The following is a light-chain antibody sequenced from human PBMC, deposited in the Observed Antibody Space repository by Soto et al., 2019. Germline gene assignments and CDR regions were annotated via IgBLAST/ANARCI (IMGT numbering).Light chain of an antibody. Sequence: EIVLTQSPGTLSLSPGERATLSCRASQSVSSSYLAWYQQKPGQAPRLLIYGASSRATGIPDRFSGSGSGTDFTLTISRLEPEDFAVYYCHQYDSSPRPFGGGTKLEIK. CDR1: QSVSSSY. J-gene: IGKJ4*01. CDR3: HQYDSSPRP. V-gene: IGKV3-20*01. CDR2: GAS.